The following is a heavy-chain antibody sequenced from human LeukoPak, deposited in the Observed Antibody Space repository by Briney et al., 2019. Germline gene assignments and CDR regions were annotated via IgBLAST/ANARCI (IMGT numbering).Heavy chain of an antibody. CDR3: ARNTGLYYFDY. J-gene: IGHJ4*02. CDR2: IIPIFGTA. V-gene: IGHV1-69*05. CDR1: GGTFSSYA. Sequence: GASVKVSCKASGGTFSSYAISWVRQAPGQGLEWMGGIIPIFGTANYAQKFQGRVTITTDESTSTAYMELSSLRTEDTAVYYCARNTGLYYFDYWGQGTLVTVSS. D-gene: IGHD1-14*01.